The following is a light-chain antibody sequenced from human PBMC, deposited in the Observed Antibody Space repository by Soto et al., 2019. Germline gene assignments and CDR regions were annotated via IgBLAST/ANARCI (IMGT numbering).Light chain of an antibody. CDR1: SSDVGTHNF. V-gene: IGLV2-14*03. Sequence: QSVLTQPASVSGSPGQSIAMSCTGTSSDVGTHNFVSWYQQHPGKAPKLIIYDVSNRPSGVSDRFFGSKSGGTASLTISGLQAEDEADYYCSSFTTTNTYVFGTGTKVTVL. CDR3: SSFTTTNTYV. CDR2: DVS. J-gene: IGLJ1*01.